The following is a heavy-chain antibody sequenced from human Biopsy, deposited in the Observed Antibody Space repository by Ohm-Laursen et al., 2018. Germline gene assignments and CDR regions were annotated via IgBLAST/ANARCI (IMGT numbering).Heavy chain of an antibody. Sequence: SLRLSCAASGFTFSSYGIHWVRQAPGKGLEWVAVIWYDGSNKYSADSVKGRFSISRDNSKSTVYLQMNSLRAADTAVYYCARDRYYGSESYYSHYNMDVWGQGTTVSVSS. D-gene: IGHD3-10*01. J-gene: IGHJ6*02. CDR1: GFTFSSYG. CDR3: ARDRYYGSESYYSHYNMDV. CDR2: IWYDGSNK. V-gene: IGHV3-33*01.